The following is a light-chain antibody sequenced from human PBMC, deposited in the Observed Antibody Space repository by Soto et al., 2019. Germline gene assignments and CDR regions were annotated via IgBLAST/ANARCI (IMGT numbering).Light chain of an antibody. CDR1: QTVRDN. V-gene: IGKV3-11*01. Sequence: EVVMTQSPATLSVSPGERATLSCRASQTVRDNLGWYQQKPGQPPRLLIYDASNRATGIPARFSGSGSGTDFTLTISSLEPEDFALYYCQQRSNWPRTFGQGTKVDIK. CDR2: DAS. CDR3: QQRSNWPRT. J-gene: IGKJ1*01.